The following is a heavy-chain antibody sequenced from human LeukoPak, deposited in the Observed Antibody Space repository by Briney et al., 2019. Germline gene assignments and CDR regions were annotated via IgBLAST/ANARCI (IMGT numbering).Heavy chain of an antibody. Sequence: GESLKISCKGSGYIFTSYWISWVRQMPGKGLEWMGRIDPSDSYTNYSPSFQGHVTISADKSISTAYLQWSSLKASDTAMYYCASSVALGGNFDYWGQGTLVTVSS. CDR3: ASSVALGGNFDY. J-gene: IGHJ4*02. CDR2: IDPSDSYT. CDR1: GYIFTSYW. V-gene: IGHV5-10-1*01. D-gene: IGHD6-19*01.